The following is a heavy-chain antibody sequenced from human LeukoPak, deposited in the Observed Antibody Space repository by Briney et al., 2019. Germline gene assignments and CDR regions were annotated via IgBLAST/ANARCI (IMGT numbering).Heavy chain of an antibody. CDR2: IDWDDDK. CDR3: ARQYYDILTGDYYFDY. Sequence: SGPTLVNPPQTLTLTCTFPGFSLRTRGMCVSWIRQPPGKALEWLSLIDWDDDKYYSTSLKTRLTISKDTSKNQVVLTMTNMDPVDTATYYCARQYYDILTGDYYFDYWGQGTLVTVSS. CDR1: GFSLRTRGMC. J-gene: IGHJ4*02. D-gene: IGHD3-9*01. V-gene: IGHV2-70*01.